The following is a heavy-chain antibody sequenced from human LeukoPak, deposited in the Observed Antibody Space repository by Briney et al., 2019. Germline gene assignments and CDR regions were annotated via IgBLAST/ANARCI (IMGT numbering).Heavy chain of an antibody. Sequence: SETLSLTCTVSGGSISSYYWSWIWQPAGKGLEWIGRIYTSGSTNYNPSLKSRVTMSVDTSKNQFSLKLSSVTAADTAVYYCARDSQDYDFWSGSGYYGMDVWGQGTTVTVSS. CDR1: GGSISSYY. J-gene: IGHJ6*02. CDR3: ARDSQDYDFWSGSGYYGMDV. V-gene: IGHV4-4*07. CDR2: IYTSGST. D-gene: IGHD3-3*01.